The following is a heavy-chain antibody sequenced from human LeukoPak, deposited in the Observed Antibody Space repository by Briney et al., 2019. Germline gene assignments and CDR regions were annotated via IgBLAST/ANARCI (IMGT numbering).Heavy chain of an antibody. V-gene: IGHV3-7*03. CDR2: IKQDGSVT. J-gene: IGHJ4*02. CDR3: AMNYYDTSYYYLFDN. D-gene: IGHD3-22*01. CDR1: EFVLSTYW. Sequence: GGSLRLSCTAVEFVLSTYWMIWVRQAPGKGLEWVANIKQDGSVTHYLDSVKGRFTISRDNARNSFYLQMDDLRVEDTAVYFCAMNYYDTSYYYLFDNWGQGTLVTVSS.